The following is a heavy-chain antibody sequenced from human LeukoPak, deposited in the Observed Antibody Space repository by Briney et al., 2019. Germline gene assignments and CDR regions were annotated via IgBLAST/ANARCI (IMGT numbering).Heavy chain of an antibody. Sequence: SGGSLRLSCAASGFTFSSYGMHWVRQAPGKGLEWVAFIRYDGSNKYYADSVKGRFTISRDNSKNTLYLQMNSLRAEDTAVYYCRILIERYYYDSSGYYGYFNYWGQGTLVTVSS. CDR1: GFTFSSYG. V-gene: IGHV3-30*02. CDR3: RILIERYYYDSSGYYGYFNY. D-gene: IGHD3-22*01. J-gene: IGHJ4*02. CDR2: IRYDGSNK.